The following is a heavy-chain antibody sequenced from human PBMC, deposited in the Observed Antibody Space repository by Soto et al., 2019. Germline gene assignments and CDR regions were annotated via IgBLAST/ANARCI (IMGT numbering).Heavy chain of an antibody. Sequence: GGSLRLSCAASGFTFNNYAVSWVRQAPGRGLEWVSGISGSGGSTYYTDSVKGRFTVSRDNSKNTLYLQMNSLRAEDTAVYYCAKELRAMVTTGDALDIWGQGTMVTVSS. CDR1: GFTFNNYA. J-gene: IGHJ3*02. D-gene: IGHD4-17*01. CDR3: AKELRAMVTTGDALDI. V-gene: IGHV3-23*01. CDR2: ISGSGGST.